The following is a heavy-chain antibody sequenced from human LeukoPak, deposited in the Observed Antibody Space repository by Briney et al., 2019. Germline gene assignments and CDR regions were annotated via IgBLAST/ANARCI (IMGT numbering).Heavy chain of an antibody. J-gene: IGHJ4*02. D-gene: IGHD6-19*01. Sequence: SETLSLTCIASGGSISSYSWNWIRQSPGKGLERVGYISNSGTTSYNPSLKSRVTISVDTSKNQLSLKLTSVTAADTAVYYCARWDDSAWGFGNWGPGTLVTVSS. CDR3: ARWDDSAWGFGN. CDR1: GGSISSYS. V-gene: IGHV4-59*08. CDR2: ISNSGTT.